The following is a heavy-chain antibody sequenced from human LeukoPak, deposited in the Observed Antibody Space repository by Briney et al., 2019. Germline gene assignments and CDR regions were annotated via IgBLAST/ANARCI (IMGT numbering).Heavy chain of an antibody. CDR2: IYYSGST. D-gene: IGHD2/OR15-2a*01. V-gene: IGHV4-30-4*08. CDR1: GGSISSGDYY. J-gene: IGHJ5*02. CDR3: ARASMAHWFDP. Sequence: SETLSLTCTVSGGSISSGDYYWSWIRQPPGKGLEWIGYIYYSGSTYYNPSLKSRVTISVDTSKNQFSLKLSSVTAADTAVYYCARASMAHWFDPWGQGTLVTVPS.